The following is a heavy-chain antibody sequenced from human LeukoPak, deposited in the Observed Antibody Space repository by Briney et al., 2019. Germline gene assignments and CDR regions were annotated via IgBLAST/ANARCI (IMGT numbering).Heavy chain of an antibody. V-gene: IGHV4-59*08. CDR1: GDSISSFS. D-gene: IGHD2-2*01. CDR3: ARRGYCSSTSRYEYWFDS. CDR2: IYYSGTT. J-gene: IGHJ5*01. Sequence: SETLSLTCTVSGDSISSFSWSWIRQPPRKGLEWIGNIYYSGTTNYNSSLRSRVTISVDTSKNQFSLKLSSVTATDTAVYYCARRGYCSSTSRYEYWFDSWGQGTLVTVSS.